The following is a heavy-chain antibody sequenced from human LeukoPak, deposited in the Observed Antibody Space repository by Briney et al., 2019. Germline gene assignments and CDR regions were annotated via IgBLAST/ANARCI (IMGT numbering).Heavy chain of an antibody. CDR1: GGSFSDYY. V-gene: IGHV4-34*01. D-gene: IGHD3-22*01. CDR2: INHSGST. CDR3: AYSSGYQQH. Sequence: KPSETLSLTCAVYGGSFSDYYCSWMRQPPGQGLEWIGEINHSGSTNYNPSLKSRVTISVDTSKNQFSLKLSSVTAADTAVYYCAYSSGYQQHWGQGTLVTVSS. J-gene: IGHJ1*01.